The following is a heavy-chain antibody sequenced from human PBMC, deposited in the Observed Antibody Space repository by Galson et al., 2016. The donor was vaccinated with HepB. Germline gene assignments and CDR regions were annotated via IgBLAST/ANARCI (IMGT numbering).Heavy chain of an antibody. Sequence: TLSLTCTVSGGSISSGGYYWSWIRQHPGKGLEWIGYIYHSGSTHYNPSLKSRVTISVDTAKNQFSLKLSSVTAADTAIYYCARDKKGTSFGVVISGGLDPGGQETLGTVGS. V-gene: IGHV4-31*03. D-gene: IGHD3-3*01. CDR3: ARDKKGTSFGVVISGGLDP. CDR1: GGSISSGGYY. CDR2: IYHSGST. J-gene: IGHJ5*02.